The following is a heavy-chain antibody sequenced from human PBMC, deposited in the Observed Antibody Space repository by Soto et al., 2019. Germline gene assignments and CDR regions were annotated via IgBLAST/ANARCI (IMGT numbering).Heavy chain of an antibody. CDR3: TRRDREARGAHYSEY. J-gene: IGHJ4*02. CDR2: LTSTSHT. D-gene: IGHD2-15*01. V-gene: IGHV3-21*01. Sequence: EVQLVESGGGLVKPGGSLRLSCSASGFSFSNYAMSWVRQAPGQGLEWVSSLTSTSHTYYADSVKGRFTISRDNAMNSLYLQMNSLRAEDTAVYYCTRRDREARGAHYSEYWGQGTLVTVSS. CDR1: GFSFSNYA.